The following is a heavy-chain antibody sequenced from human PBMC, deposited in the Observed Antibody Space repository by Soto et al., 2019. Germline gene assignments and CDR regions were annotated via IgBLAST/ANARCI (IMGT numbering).Heavy chain of an antibody. J-gene: IGHJ4*02. D-gene: IGHD3-22*01. CDR2: IYYSGNT. CDR1: GGSISNNY. V-gene: IGHV4-39*01. CDR3: ARHFSDSSGFSDY. Sequence: SETLSLTCTVSGGSISNNYWSWVRQPPGKGLEWIGSIYYSGNTYYNPSLKSRVTISVDTSKNHFSLKLSSVTAADTAVYYCARHFSDSSGFSDYWGQGTLVTVSS.